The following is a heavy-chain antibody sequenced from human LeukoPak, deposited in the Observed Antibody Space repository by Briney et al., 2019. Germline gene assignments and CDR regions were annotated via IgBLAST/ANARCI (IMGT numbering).Heavy chain of an antibody. CDR1: GGSISSYY. D-gene: IGHD3-22*01. J-gene: IGHJ6*02. V-gene: IGHV4-59*01. CDR3: ARGIYDSSGYYYFLPYYYYGMDV. CDR2: IYNSGST. Sequence: SETLSLTCTVSGGSISSYYWSWIRQPPGKGLEWIGYIYNSGSTNYNSSLKSRVTISADTSKNQFSLKLSSVTAADTAVYYCARGIYDSSGYYYFLPYYYYGMDVWGQGTTVTVSS.